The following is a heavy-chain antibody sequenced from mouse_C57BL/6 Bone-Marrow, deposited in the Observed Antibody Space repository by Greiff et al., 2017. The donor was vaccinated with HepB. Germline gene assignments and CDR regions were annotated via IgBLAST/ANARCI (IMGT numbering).Heavy chain of an antibody. CDR2: INPYNGGT. Sequence: VQLQQSGPVLVKPGASVKMSCKASGYTFTDYYMNWVKQSHGKSLEWIGVINPYNGGTSYNQKFKGKATLTVDKSSSTAYMELNSLTSEDSAVYYCARRRNWDWFAYWGQGTLVTVSA. CDR3: ARRRNWDWFAY. V-gene: IGHV1-19*01. J-gene: IGHJ3*01. CDR1: GYTFTDYY. D-gene: IGHD4-1*01.